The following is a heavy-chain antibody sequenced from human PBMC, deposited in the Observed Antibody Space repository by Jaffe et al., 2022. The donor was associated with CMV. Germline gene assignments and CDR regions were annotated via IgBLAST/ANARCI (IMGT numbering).Heavy chain of an antibody. Sequence: VQLEQPGAEVKKPGATVKVSCKASGYTFSGYYLHWVRQAPGQGLEWMGWINPNRGATTYAQKFQGRVTMTGDPSISTAYMELSRLRADDTAKYYCARVRFFSGSHAFDVWGQGTMVTVSS. CDR2: INPNRGAT. CDR1: GYTFSGYY. D-gene: IGHD1-26*01. V-gene: IGHV1-2*02. J-gene: IGHJ3*01. CDR3: ARVRFFSGSHAFDV.